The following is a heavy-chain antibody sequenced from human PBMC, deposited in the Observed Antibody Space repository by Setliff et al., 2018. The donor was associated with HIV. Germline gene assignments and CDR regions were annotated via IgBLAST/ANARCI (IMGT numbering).Heavy chain of an antibody. CDR1: GGSFSDYY. V-gene: IGHV4-34*01. Sequence: SETLSLTCAVYGGSFSDYYWTWIRQSPGKGLEWIGEINHRGSTNYNPSLKSRVTVSVDTSKNQFSLKLGSVTAADTAVYYCARDLVVVVAATVFNYFDYWGQGTLVTVSS. CDR3: ARDLVVVVAATVFNYFDY. J-gene: IGHJ4*02. CDR2: INHRGST. D-gene: IGHD2-15*01.